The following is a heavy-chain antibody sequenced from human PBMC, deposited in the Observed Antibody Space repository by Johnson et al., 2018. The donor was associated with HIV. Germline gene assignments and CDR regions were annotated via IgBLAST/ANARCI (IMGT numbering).Heavy chain of an antibody. Sequence: VRLVETGGGLIQPGGSLRLSCAVSGLSVSINYITWVRQAPGKGLEWVSVIHSGGSTYYADSVKGRFTISRDNSKNTLYLQMNSLRAEDTAVYYCARLGLTDAFDIWGQVTMVTVSP. J-gene: IGHJ3*02. CDR1: GLSVSINY. CDR2: IHSGGST. D-gene: IGHD2-8*01. CDR3: ARLGLTDAFDI. V-gene: IGHV3-53*02.